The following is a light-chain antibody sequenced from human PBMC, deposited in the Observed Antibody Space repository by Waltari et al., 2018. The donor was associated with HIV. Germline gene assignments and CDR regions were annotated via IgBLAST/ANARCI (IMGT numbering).Light chain of an antibody. V-gene: IGLV2-14*03. Sequence: QSALTQPASVSGSPGQSITISCTGTSSDVGGYKYVSWYQQNPGKAPKLMIYDVSSRPSEVSNCVAASQSGNTASLTISGLHAEDEADYYCSSYTSSSTYVFGTGTKGTVL. CDR3: SSYTSSSTYV. CDR2: DVS. J-gene: IGLJ1*01. CDR1: SSDVGGYKY.